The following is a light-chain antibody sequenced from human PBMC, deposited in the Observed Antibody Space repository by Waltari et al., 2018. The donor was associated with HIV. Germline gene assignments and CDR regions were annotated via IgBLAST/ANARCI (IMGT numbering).Light chain of an antibody. Sequence: ETILTQSPGTLSSSPGERAPLSCRASQSVSSSHLAWYQQKPGQAPRLLVYDASSRATGIPDRFSGSGSGTDFILTINGLEPEDFAVYYCQQYDNSRWTFGQGTKVEIK. J-gene: IGKJ1*01. CDR3: QQYDNSRWT. CDR1: QSVSSSH. CDR2: DAS. V-gene: IGKV3-20*01.